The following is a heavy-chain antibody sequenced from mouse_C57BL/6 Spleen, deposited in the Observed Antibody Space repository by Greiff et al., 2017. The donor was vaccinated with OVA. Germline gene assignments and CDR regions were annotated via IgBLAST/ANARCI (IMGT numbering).Heavy chain of an antibody. V-gene: IGHV1-55*01. J-gene: IGHJ3*01. CDR2: IYPGSGST. CDR3: ARDITQSFAY. D-gene: IGHD1-3*01. CDR1: VYTFTSYL. Sequence: VQLQQPGAELFTPFTSLTMSFPSSVYTFTSYLITWVKQRPGQGLEWIGDIYPGSGSTNYNKKFKSKATLTVDTSSITAYMQLSSLTSEDSAVYYCARDITQSFAYWGQGTLVTVSA.